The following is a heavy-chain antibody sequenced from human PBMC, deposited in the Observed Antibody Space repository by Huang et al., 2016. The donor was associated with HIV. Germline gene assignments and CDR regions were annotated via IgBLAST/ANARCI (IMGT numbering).Heavy chain of an antibody. D-gene: IGHD6-19*01. CDR2: INQDGSEK. Sequence: EVQLVESGGGLVQPGGSLRLSCAVSGFTFNSYWMSWVRQAPGKGLEWVANINQDGSEKYYVDSVKGRFTISRDNAKNSLSLQINNLRVEDTAVFYCTRGLISSGWGIDYWGQGTLVTVSS. CDR1: GFTFNSYW. J-gene: IGHJ4*02. V-gene: IGHV3-7*01. CDR3: TRGLISSGWGIDY.